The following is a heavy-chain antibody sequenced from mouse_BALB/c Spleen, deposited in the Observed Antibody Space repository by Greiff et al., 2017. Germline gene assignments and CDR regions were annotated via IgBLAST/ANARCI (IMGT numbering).Heavy chain of an antibody. V-gene: IGHV2-2*02. J-gene: IGHJ2*01. CDR1: GFSLTSYG. CDR2: IWSGGST. CDR3: ASREDYFDY. Sequence: QVHVKQSGPGLVQPSQSLSITCTVSGFSLTSYGVHWVRQSPGKGLEWLGVIWSGGSTDYNAAFISRLSISKDNSKSQVFFKMNSLQANDTAIYYCASREDYFDYGGQGTTLTVSS.